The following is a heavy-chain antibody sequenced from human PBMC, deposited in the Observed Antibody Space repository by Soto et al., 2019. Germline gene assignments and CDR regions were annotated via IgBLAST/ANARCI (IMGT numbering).Heavy chain of an antibody. CDR2: IYYSGST. V-gene: IGHV4-31*03. Sequence: XTRSLPCTLSGGSYSSGCYYWSWIRQHPGKGLEWIGYIYYSGSTYYNPSLKIRFTISVDTSKNQFSMKLSSVTAADTAVYYWARVGYDYVWGSYRENWFDPWGQGKLGTVS. D-gene: IGHD3-16*02. CDR1: GGSYSSGCYY. J-gene: IGHJ5*02. CDR3: ARVGYDYVWGSYRENWFDP.